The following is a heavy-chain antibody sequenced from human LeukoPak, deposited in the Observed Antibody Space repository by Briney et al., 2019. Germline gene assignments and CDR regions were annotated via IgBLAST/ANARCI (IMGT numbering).Heavy chain of an antibody. Sequence: GGSLRLSCAASGFTFSSYSMNWVRQAPEKGLELVSSISSSSSYRYYADSVKGRFTISRDNAKNSLYLQMNSLRAEDTAVYYCARDLEDRDSSGYYYLGGGYMDVWGKGTTVTVSS. CDR1: GFTFSSYS. CDR3: ARDLEDRDSSGYYYLGGGYMDV. CDR2: ISSSSSYR. D-gene: IGHD3-22*01. V-gene: IGHV3-21*01. J-gene: IGHJ6*03.